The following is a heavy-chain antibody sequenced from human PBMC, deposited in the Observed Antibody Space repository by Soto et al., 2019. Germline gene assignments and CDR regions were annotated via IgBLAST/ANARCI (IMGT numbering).Heavy chain of an antibody. Sequence: ASVKVSCKASGYTFTSSAMHWVRQAPGQRLEWMGWINAGNGNRKNSQKFQGRVTITRDTSASIAYMELSSLSSEDTAVYYCARDTARADGWGQGTTVTVSS. CDR2: INAGNGNR. V-gene: IGHV1-3*01. CDR3: ARDTARADG. CDR1: GYTFTSSA. D-gene: IGHD4-17*01. J-gene: IGHJ6*02.